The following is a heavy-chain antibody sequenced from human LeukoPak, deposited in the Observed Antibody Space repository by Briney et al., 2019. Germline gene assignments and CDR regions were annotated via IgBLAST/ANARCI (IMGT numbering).Heavy chain of an antibody. J-gene: IGHJ2*01. D-gene: IGHD4/OR15-4a*01. Sequence: PSGTLSLTCTVSGDSIRSSHWNWIRQPPGEGLEWIGYISYSGRTNYNPSLKSRVTLSVDTSKNQFSLELTSVTAADTAVYYCARPGDYSANSYWYFDLWGRGTLVTVSS. CDR2: ISYSGRT. CDR1: GDSIRSSH. V-gene: IGHV4-59*01. CDR3: ARPGDYSANSYWYFDL.